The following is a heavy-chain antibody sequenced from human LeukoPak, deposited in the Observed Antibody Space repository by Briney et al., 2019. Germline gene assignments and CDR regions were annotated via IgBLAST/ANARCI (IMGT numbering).Heavy chain of an antibody. CDR2: ISSSSSYI. Sequence: PGGSLRLSCAASGFTFSSYDMNWVRQAPGKGLEWVSYISSSSSYIYYADSVKGPFTISRDNAKNSLYLQMNSLRAEDTAVYYCARVDAFDLWGQGTMVTVSS. CDR3: ARVDAFDL. J-gene: IGHJ3*01. V-gene: IGHV3-21*01. CDR1: GFTFSSYD.